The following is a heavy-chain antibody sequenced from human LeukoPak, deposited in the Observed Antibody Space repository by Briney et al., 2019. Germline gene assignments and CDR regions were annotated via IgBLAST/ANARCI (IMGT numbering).Heavy chain of an antibody. V-gene: IGHV1-46*01. Sequence: ASVKVSCKASGYTFTSYYMHWVRQAPGQGLEWMGIINPSGGSTSYAQKFQGRVTMTRDTSTSTVYMELSSLRSEDTAVYYCARDGPRIAALGEDFHYWGQGTLVTVSS. CDR1: GYTFTSYY. D-gene: IGHD6-6*01. CDR2: INPSGGST. CDR3: ARDGPRIAALGEDFHY. J-gene: IGHJ4*02.